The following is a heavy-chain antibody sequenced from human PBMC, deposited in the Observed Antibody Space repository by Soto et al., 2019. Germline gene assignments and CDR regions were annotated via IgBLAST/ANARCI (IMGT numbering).Heavy chain of an antibody. J-gene: IGHJ4*02. Sequence: QVQLQESGPGLVKPSETLSLTCTVSGGSISSYYWSWIRQPPGKELEWIGYIYYSGSTNYNPSLKSRVTISVDTSKNQFSLKLSSVTPADTAVYYCARAWGYYFDYWGQGTLVTVSS. D-gene: IGHD3-16*01. V-gene: IGHV4-59*01. CDR2: IYYSGST. CDR1: GGSISSYY. CDR3: ARAWGYYFDY.